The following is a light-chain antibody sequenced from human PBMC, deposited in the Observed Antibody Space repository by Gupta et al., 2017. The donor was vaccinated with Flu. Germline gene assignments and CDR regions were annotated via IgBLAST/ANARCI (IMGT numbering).Light chain of an antibody. V-gene: IGLV2-14*01. CDR3: SSYTPTALV. J-gene: IGLJ3*02. Sequence: QSALTQPASLSGSPGQSITISCTGTSRDVGFYNYVSWYQQHPGKAPKVLISEVSDRPAGVSSRFSGSKSGNTASLNISGLQPEDEADYYCSSYTPTALVFGGGTKLTVL. CDR2: EVS. CDR1: SRDVGFYNY.